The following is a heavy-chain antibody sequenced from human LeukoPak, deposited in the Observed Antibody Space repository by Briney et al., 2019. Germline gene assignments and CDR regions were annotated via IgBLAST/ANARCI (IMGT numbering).Heavy chain of an antibody. V-gene: IGHV3-21*01. CDR1: GFTFSSYS. D-gene: IGHD5-12*01. Sequence: GGSLRLSCAASGFTFSSYSMNWVRQAPGKGLEWVSSISSSSSYIYYADSVKGRFTIPRDNAKNSLYLQMNSLRAEDTAVYYCARERLRNDAFDIWGQGTMVTVSS. CDR2: ISSSSSYI. J-gene: IGHJ3*02. CDR3: ARERLRNDAFDI.